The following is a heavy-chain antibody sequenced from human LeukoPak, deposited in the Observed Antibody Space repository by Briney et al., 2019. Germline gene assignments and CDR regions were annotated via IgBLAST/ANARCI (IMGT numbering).Heavy chain of an antibody. D-gene: IGHD5-18*01. CDR1: GFTFSSYS. Sequence: GGSLRLSCAASGFTFSSYSMNWVRQAPGKGLEWVSSISSSSSYIYYADSVKGRFTISRDNAKNSLYLQVNSLRAEDTAVYYCAREGVGVDTAMVKDYWGQGTLVTVSS. CDR2: ISSSSSYI. CDR3: AREGVGVDTAMVKDY. V-gene: IGHV3-21*01. J-gene: IGHJ4*02.